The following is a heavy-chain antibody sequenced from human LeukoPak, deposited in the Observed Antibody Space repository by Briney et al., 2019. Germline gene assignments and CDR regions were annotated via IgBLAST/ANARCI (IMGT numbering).Heavy chain of an antibody. CDR2: IYYSGST. V-gene: IGHV4-31*03. CDR3: ARGGYDFWSGYPYYYYMDV. J-gene: IGHJ6*03. Sequence: SETLSLTCTVSGGSISSGGYFWSWIRQHPGKGLEWIGYIYYSGSTYYNPSLKSRVTISVDTSKNQFSLKLSSVTAADTAVYYCARGGYDFWSGYPYYYYMDVWGKGTTVTVSS. D-gene: IGHD3-3*01. CDR1: GGSISSGGYF.